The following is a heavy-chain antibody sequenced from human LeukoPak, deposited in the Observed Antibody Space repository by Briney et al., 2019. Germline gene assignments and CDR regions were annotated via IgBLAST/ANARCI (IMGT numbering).Heavy chain of an antibody. CDR2: ISSGGSTI. Sequence: TGGSLRLSCAASGFTFSSYEMSWVRQAPGKGLEWVSYISSGGSTIYYADSVKGLFTISRDTAKNSLYLQMNSLRAEDTAVYYCARDRQGGYYPYYFYYGMDVWGQGTTVTVSS. D-gene: IGHD1-26*01. V-gene: IGHV3-48*03. CDR3: ARDRQGGYYPYYFYYGMDV. CDR1: GFTFSSYE. J-gene: IGHJ6*02.